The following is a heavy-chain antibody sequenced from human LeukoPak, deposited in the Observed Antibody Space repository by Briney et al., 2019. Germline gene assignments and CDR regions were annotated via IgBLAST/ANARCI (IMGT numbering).Heavy chain of an antibody. CDR2: IIPIFGTV. V-gene: IGHV1-69*06. CDR1: GGTFSSYA. CDR3: ATFETSSGYYLGHS. D-gene: IGHD3-22*01. J-gene: IGHJ4*02. Sequence: SVKVSCKASGGTFSSYAISWVRQAPGQGLEWMGGIIPIFGTVNYAQKFQGRVTMTEDTSTDTAYMELSSLRSEDTAVYYCATFETSSGYYLGHSWGQGTLVTVSS.